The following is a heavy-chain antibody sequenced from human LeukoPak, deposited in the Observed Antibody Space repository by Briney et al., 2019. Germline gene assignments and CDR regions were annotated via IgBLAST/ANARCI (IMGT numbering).Heavy chain of an antibody. J-gene: IGHJ5*02. CDR1: GSIFSSNA. CDR2: ISGSGRST. D-gene: IGHD3-10*01. CDR3: VPSGGAP. Sequence: GGSLRLSCAASGSIFSSNAMSWVRQAPGKGLEWVSAISGSGRSTYYADSVKGRFTISKDNSKNTLYLQMNSLRAEDTALYFCVPSGGAPWGQGTLVTVSS. V-gene: IGHV3-23*01.